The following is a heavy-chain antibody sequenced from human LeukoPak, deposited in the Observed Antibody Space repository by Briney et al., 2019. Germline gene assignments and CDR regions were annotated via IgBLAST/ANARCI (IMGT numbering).Heavy chain of an antibody. CDR2: ISSSSSYI. J-gene: IGHJ4*02. Sequence: GGSLRLFCAASGFTFSSYSMNWVRQAPGKGLEWASSISSSSSYIYYADSVKGRFTISRDNAKNSLYLQMNRLRAEDTAVYYCARDWGVVITSYYFDYWGQGTLVTVSS. CDR3: ARDWGVVITSYYFDY. CDR1: GFTFSSYS. V-gene: IGHV3-21*01. D-gene: IGHD3-3*01.